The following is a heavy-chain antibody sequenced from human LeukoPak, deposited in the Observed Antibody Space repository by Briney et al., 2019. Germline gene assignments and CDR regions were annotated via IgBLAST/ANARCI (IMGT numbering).Heavy chain of an antibody. D-gene: IGHD3-3*01. CDR3: VRSYDFWSNYPNFDY. CDR1: GFTFSSFP. J-gene: IGHJ4*02. CDR2: VSYDGSKQ. Sequence: GGSLRLSCAASGFTFSSFPMNWVRQAPGKGLEWVASVSYDGSKQYYSDSLKGRFTISRDNSKNTLYVQMNSLRGEDTAVYYCVRSYDFWSNYPNFDYWGQGTLVTVSS. V-gene: IGHV3-30*04.